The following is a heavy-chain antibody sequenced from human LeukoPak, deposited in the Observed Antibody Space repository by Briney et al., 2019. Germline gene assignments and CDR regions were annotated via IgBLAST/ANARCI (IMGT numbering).Heavy chain of an antibody. Sequence: ASVKVSCKASGYTFTSYYMHWVRQAPGQGLEWMGWISAYNGNTNYAQKLQGRVTMTTDTSTSTAYMELRGLRSDDTAVYYCARTQGYYDILTGLDYWGQGTLVTVSS. J-gene: IGHJ4*02. V-gene: IGHV1-18*04. D-gene: IGHD3-9*01. CDR1: GYTFTSYY. CDR3: ARTQGYYDILTGLDY. CDR2: ISAYNGNT.